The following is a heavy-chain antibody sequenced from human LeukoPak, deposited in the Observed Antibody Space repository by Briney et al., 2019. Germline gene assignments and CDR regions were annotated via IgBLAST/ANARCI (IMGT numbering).Heavy chain of an antibody. Sequence: SGGSLRLSCVASAFTFSTYTMNWVRQAPGKGLEWISYISTSGGTICYADSVKGRFTMSRDNAKNSLYLQMNSLRDEDTAVYYCASSVVGGYWGQGTLVTVSS. J-gene: IGHJ4*02. D-gene: IGHD2-2*01. V-gene: IGHV3-48*02. CDR2: ISTSGGTI. CDR1: AFTFSTYT. CDR3: ASSVVGGY.